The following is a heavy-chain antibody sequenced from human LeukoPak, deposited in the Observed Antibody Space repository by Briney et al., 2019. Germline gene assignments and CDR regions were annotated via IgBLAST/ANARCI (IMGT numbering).Heavy chain of an antibody. D-gene: IGHD1-26*01. Sequence: PGRSLRPSCAAAGSTFDEYGMHWVRHDPRKGLEWVSGVSWNSGSIGYADSVKVRFTISRDNAKTSLYLQMNSLRAEDTALYYCAKATSVGAPGLGMDVWGQGTTVTVAS. CDR1: GSTFDEYG. CDR3: AKATSVGAPGLGMDV. CDR2: VSWNSGSI. V-gene: IGHV3-9*01. J-gene: IGHJ6*02.